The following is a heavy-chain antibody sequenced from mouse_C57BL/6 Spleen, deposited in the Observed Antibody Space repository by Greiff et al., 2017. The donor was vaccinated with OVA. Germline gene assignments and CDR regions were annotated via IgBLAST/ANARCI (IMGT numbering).Heavy chain of an antibody. J-gene: IGHJ1*03. CDR1: GFTFSDYY. D-gene: IGHD1-1*01. CDR3: ARQGDYYGSRYWYFDV. Sequence: EVKLVESGGGLVQPGGSLKLSCAASGFTFSDYYMYWVRQTPEKRLEWVAYISNGGGSTYYPDTVKGRFTISRDNAKNTLYLQMSRLKSEDTAMYYCARQGDYYGSRYWYFDVWGTGTTVTVSS. CDR2: ISNGGGST. V-gene: IGHV5-12*01.